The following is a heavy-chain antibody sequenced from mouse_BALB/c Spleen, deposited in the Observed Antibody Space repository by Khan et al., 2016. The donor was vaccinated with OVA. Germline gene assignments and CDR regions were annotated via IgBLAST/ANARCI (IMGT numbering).Heavy chain of an antibody. V-gene: IGHV2-2*02. CDR2: IWSGGIT. D-gene: IGHD2-4*01. Sequence: QVQLQQSGPGLVQPSQSLSITCTVSGFSLTTYGVHWVRQSPGKGLEWLGVIWSGGITDYNAPFISRLSISKDNSKSQVFFKMNSLQANDTAIYYCARNYDYGEGLAYWGQGTLVTVSA. J-gene: IGHJ3*01. CDR3: ARNYDYGEGLAY. CDR1: GFSLTTYG.